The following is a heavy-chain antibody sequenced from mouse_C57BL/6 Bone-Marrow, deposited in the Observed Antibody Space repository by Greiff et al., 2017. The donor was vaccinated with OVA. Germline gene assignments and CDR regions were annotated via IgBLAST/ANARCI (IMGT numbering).Heavy chain of an antibody. Sequence: QVQLQQSGAELVKPGASVKLSCKASGYTFTEYTIPWVKQRPGQGLEWIGWFYPGSGSIKYNEKFKDKATLTADKSTSKVYMELSRFTSEYSAVYFCARHEESGDGYYFDYWGQGTTLTVSS. V-gene: IGHV1-62-2*01. D-gene: IGHD2-3*01. CDR1: GYTFTEYT. CDR2: FYPGSGSI. J-gene: IGHJ2*01. CDR3: ARHEESGDGYYFDY.